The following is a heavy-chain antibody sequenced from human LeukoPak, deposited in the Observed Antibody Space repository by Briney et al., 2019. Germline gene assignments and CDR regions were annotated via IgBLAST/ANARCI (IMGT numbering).Heavy chain of an antibody. CDR3: ARDPPGSGVNVDY. Sequence: SETLSLTCAVSGGSIGDGYWWTWVRQPPGKGLEWIGEIYPSGTTNYNPSLKGRVTMSLDKSKNQFPPNLNSLTAADTAVYYCARDPPGSGVNVDYWGQGTLVTVSS. CDR2: IYPSGTT. J-gene: IGHJ4*02. CDR1: GGSIGDGYW. V-gene: IGHV4-4*02. D-gene: IGHD3-10*01.